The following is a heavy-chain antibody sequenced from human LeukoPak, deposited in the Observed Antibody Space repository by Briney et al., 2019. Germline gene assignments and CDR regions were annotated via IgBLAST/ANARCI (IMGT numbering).Heavy chain of an antibody. CDR3: ATESSAALDY. D-gene: IGHD6-13*01. CDR2: ISGSGNST. CDR1: GFTFSSYA. Sequence: GGSLRLSCAASGFTFSSYAMSWVRQAPGKGLEWVPAISGSGNSTFYADSVKGRFTISRDNSKNSLYLQMNSLRSEDTAVYFCATESSAALDYWGQGTLVTVSS. V-gene: IGHV3-23*01. J-gene: IGHJ4*02.